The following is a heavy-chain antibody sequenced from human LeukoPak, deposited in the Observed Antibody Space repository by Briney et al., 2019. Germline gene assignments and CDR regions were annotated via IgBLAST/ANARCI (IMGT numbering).Heavy chain of an antibody. Sequence: SQTLSLTCTVSGCSISSGGYYWTWIRQHPGKGLEWIGYIYYSGSTYYNPSLKSRVTISVDTSKNQFSLKLSSVTAADTAVYYCARDYDCSGFRFDPWGPGTLVTVSS. D-gene: IGHD3-22*01. J-gene: IGHJ5*02. CDR2: IYYSGST. CDR3: ARDYDCSGFRFDP. V-gene: IGHV4-31*03. CDR1: GCSISSGGYY.